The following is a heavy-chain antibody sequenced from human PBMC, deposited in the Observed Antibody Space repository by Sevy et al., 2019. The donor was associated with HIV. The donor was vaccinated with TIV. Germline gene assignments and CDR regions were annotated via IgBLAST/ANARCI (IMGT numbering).Heavy chain of an antibody. CDR3: ARGGDGVVPSPIIGLGPWTKYWYFDL. CDR2: VNHSGST. CDR1: GGSFSGYS. Sequence: SETLSLTCAVSGGSFSGYSWDWIRRPPGKGLEWIGEVNHSGSTNYNPSLKSRVTISVDTSKNQFSLKLNFVTAADTAVYYCARGGDGVVPSPIIGLGPWTKYWYFDLWGLGTLVTVSS. D-gene: IGHD3-3*01. V-gene: IGHV4-34*01. J-gene: IGHJ2*01.